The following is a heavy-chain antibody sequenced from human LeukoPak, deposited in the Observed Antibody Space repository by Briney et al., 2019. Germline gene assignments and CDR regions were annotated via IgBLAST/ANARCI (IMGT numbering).Heavy chain of an antibody. CDR2: INHSGST. Sequence: GSLRLSCAASGFTFSSYWMSWVRQPPGKGLEWIGEINHSGSTNYNPSLKSRVTISVDTSKNQFSLKLSSGTAADTAVYYCARVARGGYCSSTSCRNWFDPWGQGTLVTVSS. CDR3: ARVARGGYCSSTSCRNWFDP. CDR1: GFTFSSYW. J-gene: IGHJ5*02. V-gene: IGHV4-34*01. D-gene: IGHD2-2*01.